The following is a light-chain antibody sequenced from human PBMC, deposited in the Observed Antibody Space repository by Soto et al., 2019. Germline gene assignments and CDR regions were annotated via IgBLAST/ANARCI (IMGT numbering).Light chain of an antibody. CDR2: WAS. CDR1: QSVLYSSVNKTC. Sequence: DIVMTQSPDLLAVSLGERATINCKSCQSVLYSSVNKTCLAWYQQKPGQPPNLLIYWASTRESGVPDRFSGSGSGTDFTLTITSLQAEDVAVYYCQQYYTTPLTFGGGTKVEIK. J-gene: IGKJ4*01. V-gene: IGKV4-1*01. CDR3: QQYYTTPLT.